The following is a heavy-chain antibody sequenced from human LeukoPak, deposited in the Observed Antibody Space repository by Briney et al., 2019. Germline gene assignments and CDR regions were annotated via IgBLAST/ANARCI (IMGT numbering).Heavy chain of an antibody. CDR2: IYSGGST. J-gene: IGHJ4*02. V-gene: IGHV3-66*01. CDR3: ARDPPAVPANTCG. D-gene: IGHD2-2*01. Sequence: GGSLRLSCAASGVTVGNNYMNWVRQAPGKGLEWVSLIYSGGSTHYADSVKGRFTISRDNSKNTLYLQMNSLRVDDTAVYYCARDPPAVPANTCGWGQGTLVTVSS. CDR1: GVTVGNNY.